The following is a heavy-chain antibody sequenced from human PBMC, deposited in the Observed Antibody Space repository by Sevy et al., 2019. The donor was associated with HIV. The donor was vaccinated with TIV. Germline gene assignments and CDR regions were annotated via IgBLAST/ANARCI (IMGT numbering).Heavy chain of an antibody. D-gene: IGHD3-22*01. Sequence: GWSLRLSCAASGFTFNNYAMTWVRQAPGKGLEWVSAVSGGGDTTYYADSVKGRFTISRDNSKNTLHLQMNSLRAEDTAVYYCAKGGSTSGYYLNYFAYWGQGTLVTVSS. CDR1: GFTFNNYA. CDR3: AKGGSTSGYYLNYFAY. CDR2: VSGGGDTT. J-gene: IGHJ4*02. V-gene: IGHV3-23*01.